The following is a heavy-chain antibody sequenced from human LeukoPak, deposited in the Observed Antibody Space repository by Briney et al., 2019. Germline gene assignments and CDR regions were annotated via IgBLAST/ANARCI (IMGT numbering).Heavy chain of an antibody. CDR2: IYYSGTT. J-gene: IGHJ4*02. CDR1: GGSISSTNYY. Sequence: SETLSLTCTVSGGSISSTNYYWGWIRQPPGKGLEWIASIYYSGTTYYNPSLKSRVTISVDTSKNQFSLNLRAVTAADTAVYYCARLTGTPPLDYWGQGTLVTVSS. CDR3: ARLTGTPPLDY. D-gene: IGHD1-20*01. V-gene: IGHV4-39*01.